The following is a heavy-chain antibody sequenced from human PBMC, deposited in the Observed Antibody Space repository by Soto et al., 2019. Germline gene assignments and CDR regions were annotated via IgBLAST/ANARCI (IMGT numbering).Heavy chain of an antibody. Sequence: QVPLVQSGAEVKTPGASVRVSCKASGYTFTGYYIHWVREAPGQGLEWMGWINPQTGGTSYAQKFQGRVTLSRDTSINTAYLELSRLRFDDAAVYFCARERXQVISDGMDVWGQGTTVTVSS. CDR2: INPQTGGT. CDR3: ARERXQVISDGMDV. V-gene: IGHV1-2*02. CDR1: GYTFTGYY. J-gene: IGHJ6*02. D-gene: IGHD2-21*01.